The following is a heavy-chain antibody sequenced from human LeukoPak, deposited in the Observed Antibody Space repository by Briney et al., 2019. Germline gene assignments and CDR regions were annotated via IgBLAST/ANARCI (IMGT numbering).Heavy chain of an antibody. V-gene: IGHV1-46*01. D-gene: IGHD7-27*01. CDR3: ARRAGDHYYFDY. CDR2: INPSSGST. J-gene: IGHJ4*02. Sequence: ASVKVSCNASGYIFTSYYMHWVRQAPGQGLEWMGIINPSSGSTSYAQKFQDRVKMTRDTSRSTVYMELSSLRSEDTAVYYCARRAGDHYYFDYWGQGTLVTVSS. CDR1: GYIFTSYY.